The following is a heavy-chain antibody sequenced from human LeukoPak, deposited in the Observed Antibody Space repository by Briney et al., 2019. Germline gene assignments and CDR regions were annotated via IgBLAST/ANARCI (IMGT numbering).Heavy chain of an antibody. Sequence: SQTLSLTCAISGDSVSSNSAAWNWFRQSPSRGLEWLGRTYCRSTCYGDYAVSVKSRITINPDTSKNQFSLQLNSVTPEDTAVYYCARGTAHYFDYWGQGTLVTVSS. D-gene: IGHD5-18*01. CDR3: ARGTAHYFDY. V-gene: IGHV6-1*01. CDR2: TYCRSTCYG. CDR1: GDSVSSNSAA. J-gene: IGHJ4*02.